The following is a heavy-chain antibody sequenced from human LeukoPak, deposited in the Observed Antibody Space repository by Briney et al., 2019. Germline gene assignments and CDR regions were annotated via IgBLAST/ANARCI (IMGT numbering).Heavy chain of an antibody. J-gene: IGHJ4*02. V-gene: IGHV1-8*03. CDR3: ASGRAYDFWSGSIGGFDY. D-gene: IGHD3-3*01. CDR1: GYTFTGYY. CDR2: MNPNSGNT. Sequence: ASVKVSCKASGYTFTGYYMHWVRQAPGQGLEWMGWMNPNSGNTGYAQKFQGRVTITRNTSISTAYMELSSLRSEDTAVYYCASGRAYDFWSGSIGGFDYWGQGTLVTVSS.